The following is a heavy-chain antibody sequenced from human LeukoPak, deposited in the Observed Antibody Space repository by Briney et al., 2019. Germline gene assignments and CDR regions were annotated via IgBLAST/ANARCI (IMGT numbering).Heavy chain of an antibody. D-gene: IGHD3-22*01. CDR2: ITSRGEST. V-gene: IGHV3-23*01. CDR3: ARDRPNYYGSDGHYYRRDGDY. Sequence: GGSLRLSCGASGFTFSIYAMSWVRQAPGKGPQWVSSITSRGESTWYVDSVKGRFTITRDNSENTLYLQMHSLRAEDTAVYYCARDRPNYYGSDGHYYRRDGDYWGRGTLVSVSS. CDR1: GFTFSIYA. J-gene: IGHJ4*02.